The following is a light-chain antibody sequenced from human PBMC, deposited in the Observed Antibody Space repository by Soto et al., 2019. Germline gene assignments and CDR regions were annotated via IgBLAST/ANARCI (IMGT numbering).Light chain of an antibody. V-gene: IGKV1-33*01. CDR2: GAS. CDR1: QSIGTY. CDR3: QQYDNLPT. Sequence: DIQMTQSPSSLPASVGDRISITCRASQSIGTYLSWYQQKPGKAPKLLIYGASNLQSGVPSRFSGSGSGTDFTFTISSLQPEDIATYYCQQYDNLPTFGGGTKVEIK. J-gene: IGKJ4*01.